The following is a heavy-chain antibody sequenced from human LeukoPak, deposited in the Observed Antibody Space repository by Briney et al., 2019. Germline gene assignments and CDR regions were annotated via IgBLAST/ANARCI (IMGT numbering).Heavy chain of an antibody. CDR3: ASRYCSSTSCYEALYGMDV. J-gene: IGHJ6*02. CDR1: GYTFTSYG. Sequence: ASVKVSCKASGYTFTSYGISWVRQAPGQGLEWMGWISAYNGNTNYAQKLQGRVTMTTDTSTRTAYMELRSLRSDDTAVYYCASRYCSSTSCYEALYGMDVWGQGTTVTVSS. CDR2: ISAYNGNT. D-gene: IGHD2-2*01. V-gene: IGHV1-18*01.